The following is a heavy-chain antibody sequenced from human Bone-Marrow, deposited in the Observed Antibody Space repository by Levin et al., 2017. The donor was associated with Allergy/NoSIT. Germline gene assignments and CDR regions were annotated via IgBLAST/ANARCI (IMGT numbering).Heavy chain of an antibody. CDR1: GGTFSSYA. Sequence: GASVKVSCKASGGTFSSYAVSWVRQAPGQGLEWVGGIVPILGRTTYPQRFQGRVTVTADESTSTAYMELSGLRSDDTAVYYCARDRGAGRNHLVGYYYFAMDVWGQGTTVTVSS. CDR2: IVPILGRT. CDR3: ARDRGAGRNHLVGYYYFAMDV. J-gene: IGHJ6*02. V-gene: IGHV1-69*13. D-gene: IGHD3-10*01.